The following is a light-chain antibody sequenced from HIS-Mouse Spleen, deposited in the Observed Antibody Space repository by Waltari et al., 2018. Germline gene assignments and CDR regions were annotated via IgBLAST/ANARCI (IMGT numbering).Light chain of an antibody. CDR2: EDS. CDR1: ALPKKY. Sequence: SYELTQPPSVSVSPGQTARITCSGDALPKKYAYWYQQKSGQAPVLVICEDSKRPSGIPEGFSGSSSGTMATLTISGAQVEDEADYYCYSTDSSGNHYVFGTGTKVTVL. J-gene: IGLJ1*01. V-gene: IGLV3-10*01. CDR3: YSTDSSGNHYV.